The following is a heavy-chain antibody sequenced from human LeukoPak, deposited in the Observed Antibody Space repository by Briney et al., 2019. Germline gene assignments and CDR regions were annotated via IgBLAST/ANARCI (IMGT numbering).Heavy chain of an antibody. CDR3: VVVVEPPDSDGFDV. Sequence: SGGSLRLSCAASGFTFGNSWVHWVRQAPGKGLVWVPLINADGSTTTYADSVKGRFTISRDNARNTLSLQMNSLTIEDTAVYYCVVVVEPPDSDGFDVWGQGTMITVSS. CDR1: GFTFGNSW. V-gene: IGHV3-74*01. CDR2: INADGSTT. D-gene: IGHD1-14*01. J-gene: IGHJ3*01.